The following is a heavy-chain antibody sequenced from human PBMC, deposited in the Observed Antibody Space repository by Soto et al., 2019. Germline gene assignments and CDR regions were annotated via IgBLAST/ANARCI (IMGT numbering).Heavy chain of an antibody. CDR1: GGSISSGGYY. CDR2: IYYSGST. Sequence: ASETLSLTCTVSGGSISSGGYYWSWIRQHPGKGLEWIGYIYYSGSTYYNPSLKSRVTISVDTSKNQFSLKLSSVTAADTAVYYCARAPWPLNRDYYYYYGMDVWGQGTTVTVSS. J-gene: IGHJ6*02. V-gene: IGHV4-31*03. CDR3: ARAPWPLNRDYYYYYGMDV.